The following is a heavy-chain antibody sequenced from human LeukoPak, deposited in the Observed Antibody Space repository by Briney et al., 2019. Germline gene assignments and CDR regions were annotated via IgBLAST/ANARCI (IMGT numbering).Heavy chain of an antibody. D-gene: IGHD3-10*01. CDR2: ISSSSSYI. V-gene: IGHV3-21*01. CDR1: GFTFSSYS. Sequence: GGSLRLSCAASGFTFSSYSMNWVRQAPGKGLEWVSSISSSSSYIYYADSEKGRFTISRDNAKNSLYLQMNSLRAEDTAVYYCARSEYYGSGSYRGGDYWGQGTLVTVSS. J-gene: IGHJ4*02. CDR3: ARSEYYGSGSYRGGDY.